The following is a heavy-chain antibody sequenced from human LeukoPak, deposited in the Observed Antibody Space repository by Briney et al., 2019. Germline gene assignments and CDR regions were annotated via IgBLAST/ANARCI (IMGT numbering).Heavy chain of an antibody. D-gene: IGHD3-22*01. CDR3: ARGDSSGYYTDAFDI. J-gene: IGHJ3*02. CDR1: GGSISSYY. CDR2: IYYSGST. V-gene: IGHV4-59*01. Sequence: SETLSLTCTVSGGSISSYYWSWIRQPPGKGLEWIGYIYYSGSTNYNPSLKSRVTISVDTSKNQFSLKLSSVTAVDTAVYYCARGDSSGYYTDAFDIWGQGTMVTVSS.